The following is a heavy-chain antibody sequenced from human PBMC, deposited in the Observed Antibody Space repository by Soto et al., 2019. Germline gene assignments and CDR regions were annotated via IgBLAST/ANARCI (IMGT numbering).Heavy chain of an antibody. D-gene: IGHD6-19*01. J-gene: IGHJ4*02. V-gene: IGHV3-23*01. Sequence: PRGTLRLARAVYGFTLSSADMSCALYASGKGLEWVSAISGSGGSTYYADSVKGRFTISRDNSKNTLYLQMNSLRVEDTAVYYCAKDWVAVAAAPVDYWGQGT. CDR3: AKDWVAVAAAPVDY. CDR1: GFTLSSAD. CDR2: ISGSGGST.